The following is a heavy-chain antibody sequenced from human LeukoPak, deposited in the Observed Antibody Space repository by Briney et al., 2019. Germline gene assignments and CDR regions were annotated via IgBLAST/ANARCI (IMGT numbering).Heavy chain of an antibody. Sequence: SVKVSCKASGGTFSSYAISWVRQAPGQGLEWMGGIIPIFGTANYAQKFQGRVTITADKSTSTAYMELSSLRSEDTAVYYCARGYYYDSSGYYQINNYYGMDVWGQGTTVTVSS. V-gene: IGHV1-69*06. CDR1: GGTFSSYA. CDR2: IIPIFGTA. D-gene: IGHD3-22*01. CDR3: ARGYYYDSSGYYQINNYYGMDV. J-gene: IGHJ6*02.